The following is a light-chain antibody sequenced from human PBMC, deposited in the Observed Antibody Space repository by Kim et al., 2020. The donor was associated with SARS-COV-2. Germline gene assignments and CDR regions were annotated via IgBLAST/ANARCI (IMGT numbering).Light chain of an antibody. CDR3: QQEDT. Sequence: DIQMTQSPSSLSASVGDRVTITCRASQSISSYLNWYQQKPGKAPKLLIYAASSLQSGVPSRFSGSGSGTDFTLTISSLQPEDFATYYCQQEDTFGQGTKLEI. CDR2: AAS. CDR1: QSISSY. J-gene: IGKJ2*01. V-gene: IGKV1-39*01.